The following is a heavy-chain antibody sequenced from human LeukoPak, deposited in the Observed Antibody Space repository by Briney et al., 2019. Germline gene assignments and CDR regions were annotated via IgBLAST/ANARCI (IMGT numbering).Heavy chain of an antibody. D-gene: IGHD3-9*01. V-gene: IGHV3-30*04. CDR3: AKDRVGGILTGYIDY. CDR1: GFTFSSYA. CDR2: ISYDGSNK. J-gene: IGHJ4*02. Sequence: GGSLRLSCAASGFTFSSYAMHWVRQAPGKGLEWVAVISYDGSNKYYADSVKGRFTISRDNSKNTLYLQMNSLRAEDTAVYYCAKDRVGGILTGYIDYWGQGTLVTVSS.